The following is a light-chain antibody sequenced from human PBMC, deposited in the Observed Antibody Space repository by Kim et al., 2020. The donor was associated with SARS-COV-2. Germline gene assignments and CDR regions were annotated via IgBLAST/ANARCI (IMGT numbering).Light chain of an antibody. CDR3: QQYGSSPRT. CDR1: RKVSSSY. CDR2: GAS. J-gene: IGKJ1*01. V-gene: IGKV3-20*01. Sequence: SPGARATISCRAGRKVSSSYLAWYQQKAGQAPRVRIYGASSRATGIPDRFSGSGSGTDFTLTISRLEPEDFAVYYCQQYGSSPRTFGQGTKVDIK.